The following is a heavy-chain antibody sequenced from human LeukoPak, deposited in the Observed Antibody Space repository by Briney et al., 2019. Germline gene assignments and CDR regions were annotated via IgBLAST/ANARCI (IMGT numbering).Heavy chain of an antibody. CDR1: GYTFTSYD. CDR2: INPNSGVT. Sequence: ASVKVSCKASGYTFTSYDINWVRQATGQGLEWLGWINPNSGVTDFAQKLQGRVTLTRDTSIDTAYMELSRLTSDDTAVYYCATDTSQVGVMNAPQGYFDYWGQGTLVTVSP. D-gene: IGHD3-10*01. CDR3: ATDTSQVGVMNAPQGYFDY. V-gene: IGHV1-2*02. J-gene: IGHJ4*02.